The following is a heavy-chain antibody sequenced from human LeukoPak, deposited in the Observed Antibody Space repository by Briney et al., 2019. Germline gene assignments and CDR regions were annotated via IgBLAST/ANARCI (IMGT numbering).Heavy chain of an antibody. J-gene: IGHJ6*03. CDR1: GYTFTGYY. CDR3: ARSGHSGYEAPYYYYYMDV. D-gene: IGHD5-12*01. CDR2: INPNSGGT. V-gene: IGHV1-2*02. Sequence: GASVTVSCKASGYTFTGYYMHWVRQAPGQGLEWMGWINPNSGGTNYAQKFQGRVTMTRDTSISTAYMELSRLRSDDTAVYYCARSGHSGYEAPYYYYYMDVWGKGTTVTVSS.